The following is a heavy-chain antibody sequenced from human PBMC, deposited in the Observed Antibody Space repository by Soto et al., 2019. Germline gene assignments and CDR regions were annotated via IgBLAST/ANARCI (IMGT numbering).Heavy chain of an antibody. CDR3: ARRSSVGGTRSYYGMDV. J-gene: IGHJ6*02. CDR1: GYSFSDYW. V-gene: IGHV5-51*01. D-gene: IGHD6-19*01. Sequence: GESLKISCKGFGYSFSDYWIAWVRQMPGEGLEWMGIIYPGDSDTRYSPSFQGQVTISADRSISTAYVQWSRLKASDTATYFCARRSSVGGTRSYYGMDVWGQGTTVTVSS. CDR2: IYPGDSDT.